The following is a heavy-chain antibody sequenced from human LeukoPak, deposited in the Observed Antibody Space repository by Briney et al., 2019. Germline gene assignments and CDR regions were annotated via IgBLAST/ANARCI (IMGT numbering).Heavy chain of an antibody. Sequence: SETLSLTCAVSGFSISSGYYGGWIRQPPGKGLVGIGNIYHSGSTYYNPLLKSRVTISVDTSKKQFSLKLSSVIAADTAVYYCARHWTWASGYWGQGTLVTVSS. CDR2: IYHSGST. D-gene: IGHD3/OR15-3a*01. V-gene: IGHV4-38-2*01. CDR1: GFSISSGYY. CDR3: ARHWTWASGY. J-gene: IGHJ4*02.